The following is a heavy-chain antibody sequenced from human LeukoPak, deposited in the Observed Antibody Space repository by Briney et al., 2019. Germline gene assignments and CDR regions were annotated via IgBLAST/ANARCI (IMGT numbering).Heavy chain of an antibody. D-gene: IGHD2-21*02. CDR1: GHSVNSGYF. J-gene: IGHJ6*03. CDR3: ARGWQGRTAYYYYMDV. V-gene: IGHV4-38-2*01. CDR2: IFHSGNT. Sequence: PSETLSLTCAVSGHSVNSGYFWGWVRRPPGKGLEWIGTIFHSGNTFYNPSLNSRASISVDPSKNQFSLKLSSVTAADTAVYYCARGWQGRTAYYYYMDVWGKGTTVTVSS.